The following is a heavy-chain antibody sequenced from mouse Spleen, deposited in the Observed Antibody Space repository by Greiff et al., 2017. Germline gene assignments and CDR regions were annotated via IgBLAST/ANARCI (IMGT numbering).Heavy chain of an antibody. D-gene: IGHD2-1*01. Sequence: QVQLQQPGAELVKPGASVKLSCKASGYTFTSYWMHWVKQRPGQGLEWIGMIHPNSGSTNYNEKFKSKATLTVDKSSSTAYMQLSSLTSEDSAVYYCARRNYYGNYYGGSMDYWGQGTSVTVSS. CDR2: IHPNSGST. V-gene: IGHV1-64*01. CDR1: GYTFTSYW. CDR3: ARRNYYGNYYGGSMDY. J-gene: IGHJ4*01.